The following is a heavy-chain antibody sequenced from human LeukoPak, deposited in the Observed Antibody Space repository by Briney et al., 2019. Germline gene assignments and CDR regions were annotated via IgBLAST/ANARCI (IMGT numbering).Heavy chain of an antibody. D-gene: IGHD3-10*01. Sequence: GGSLRLSCAASGFTFSSSWMAWVRQAPGKGLEWVGNIKEDGTAKNYVVSVRGRFTISRDNAKNSLYLQMNSLRGEDTAVYYCAKGDLLWFGESNDAFDIWGQGTMVTVSS. CDR3: AKGDLLWFGESNDAFDI. V-gene: IGHV3-7*01. J-gene: IGHJ3*02. CDR2: IKEDGTAK. CDR1: GFTFSSSW.